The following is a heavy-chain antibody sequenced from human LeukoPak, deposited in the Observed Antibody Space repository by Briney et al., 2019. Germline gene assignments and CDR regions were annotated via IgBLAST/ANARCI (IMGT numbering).Heavy chain of an antibody. J-gene: IGHJ3*02. Sequence: PGGSLRLSCAASGFTFSNYAMSWVRQAPGKGLEWVSAITGSGDITYYADSVKGRFTISRDNSKNTLYLQMNSLRAEDTAAYYCAKRLGIAVAGGAFDIWGQGTMVTVSS. D-gene: IGHD6-19*01. CDR1: GFTFSNYA. V-gene: IGHV3-23*01. CDR2: ITGSGDIT. CDR3: AKRLGIAVAGGAFDI.